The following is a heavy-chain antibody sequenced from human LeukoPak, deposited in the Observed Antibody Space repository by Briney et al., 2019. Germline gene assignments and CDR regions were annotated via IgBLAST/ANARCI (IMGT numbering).Heavy chain of an antibody. V-gene: IGHV3-23*01. CDR2: ISGSGGST. CDR3: AKGQCSSTSCPDGWFDP. Sequence: QSGGSLRLSCAASGFTFSSYAMSWVRQAPGKGLEWVSAISGSGGSTYYADSVKGRFTISRDNSKNTLYLQMNSLRAEDTAVYYCAKGQCSSTSCPDGWFDPWGQGTLVTVSS. CDR1: GFTFSSYA. J-gene: IGHJ5*02. D-gene: IGHD2-2*01.